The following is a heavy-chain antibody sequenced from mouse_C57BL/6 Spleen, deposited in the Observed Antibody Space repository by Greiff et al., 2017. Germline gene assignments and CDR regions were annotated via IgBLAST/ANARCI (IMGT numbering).Heavy chain of an antibody. CDR3: ARYGNYGAWFAY. CDR2: INSDGGST. D-gene: IGHD2-1*01. CDR1: EYEFPSHD. J-gene: IGHJ3*01. V-gene: IGHV5-2*03. Sequence: EVKVEESGGGLVQPGESLKLSCESNEYEFPSHDMSWVRKTPEKRLELVAAINSDGGSTYYPDTMERRFIISRDNTKKTLYLQMSSLRSEDTALYYCARYGNYGAWFAYWGQGTLVTVSA.